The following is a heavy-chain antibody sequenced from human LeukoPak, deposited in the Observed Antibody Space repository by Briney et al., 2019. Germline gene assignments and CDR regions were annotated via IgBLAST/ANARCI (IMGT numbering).Heavy chain of an antibody. D-gene: IGHD3-10*01. CDR1: GGSISSGDYY. CDR3: ARDQHYYGSGRWGNWFDP. Sequence: SSETLSPTCTVSGGSISSGDYYWSWIRQPPGKGLEWIGYIYYSGSTYYNPSLKSRVTISVDTSKNQFSLKLSSVTAADTAVYYCARDQHYYGSGRWGNWFDPWGQGTLVTVSS. J-gene: IGHJ5*02. CDR2: IYYSGST. V-gene: IGHV4-30-4*01.